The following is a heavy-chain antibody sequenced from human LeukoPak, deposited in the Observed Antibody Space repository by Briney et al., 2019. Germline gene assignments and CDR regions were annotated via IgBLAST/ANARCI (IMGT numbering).Heavy chain of an antibody. CDR2: N. CDR3: ARAEAVPGSEIDH. D-gene: IGHD6-19*01. V-gene: IGHV4-59*01. J-gene: IGHJ4*02. CDR1: GCSIYGYY. Sequence: SETLSLTCTVSGCSIYGYYWNWIRKAPGKRLEWIGYNNYNTSLKRRATISIDTSKNQFSLSLESVTAADTAIYYCARAEAVPGSEIDHWGQGTLVTVSS.